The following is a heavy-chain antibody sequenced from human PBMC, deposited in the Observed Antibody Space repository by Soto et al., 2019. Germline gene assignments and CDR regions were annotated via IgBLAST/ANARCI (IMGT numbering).Heavy chain of an antibody. V-gene: IGHV4-34*01. J-gene: IGHJ4*02. CDR1: GGSFSGYY. D-gene: IGHD2-8*02. CDR2: INHSGST. CDR3: ARDKITGLFDY. Sequence: QVQLQQWGAGLLKPSETLSLTCAVYGGSFSGYYWTWDPPAPRDGAGVDWEINHSGSTNYNPSLKSRVTISVDTSKNQFSLKLTSVTAADTAVYYCARDKITGLFDYWGQGTLVTVSS.